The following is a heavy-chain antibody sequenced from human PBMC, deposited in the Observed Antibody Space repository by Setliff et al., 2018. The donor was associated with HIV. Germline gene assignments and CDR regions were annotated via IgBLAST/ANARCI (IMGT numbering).Heavy chain of an antibody. CDR2: INPNSGGT. Sequence: ASVKVSCKASGYTFNTYGISWVRQAPGQGLEWMGWINPNSGGTNYAQKFQGRVTMTRDTSISTAYMELSRLRSDDTAVYYCARDLTSKAFDYWGQGTLVTVSS. J-gene: IGHJ4*02. CDR1: GYTFNTYG. V-gene: IGHV1-2*02. CDR3: ARDLTSKAFDY.